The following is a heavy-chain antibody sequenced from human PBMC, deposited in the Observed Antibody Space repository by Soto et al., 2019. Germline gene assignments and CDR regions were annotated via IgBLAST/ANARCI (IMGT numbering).Heavy chain of an antibody. J-gene: IGHJ5*02. D-gene: IGHD2-21*02. CDR1: GFTFRSYA. V-gene: IGHV3-64*04. Sequence: GGSLRLSCAASGFTFRSYAMNWVRQAPGKGLEYVSAISSNGGSTYYADSVKGRFTISRHNSKNTLYLQMNSLRAEDTAVYYCARGRDCGGDCPNWFDPWGQGTLVTVSS. CDR3: ARGRDCGGDCPNWFDP. CDR2: ISSNGGST.